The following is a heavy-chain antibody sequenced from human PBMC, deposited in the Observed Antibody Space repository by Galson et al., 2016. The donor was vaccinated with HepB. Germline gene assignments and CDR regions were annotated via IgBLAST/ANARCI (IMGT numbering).Heavy chain of an antibody. CDR1: GFSLTSYG. D-gene: IGHD3-10*01. CDR2: ISRNGDDQ. Sequence: SLRLSCAVSGFSLTSYGVHWVRQPPGKRLEWLGVISRNGDDQKYAESVKGRFTISRDTSTQTVFLQMSNLTSEDVAMYFCVKNRVRGDLSRVAADALDMWGQGTLVTVSS. V-gene: IGHV3-30*04. CDR3: VKNRVRGDLSRVAADALDM. J-gene: IGHJ3*02.